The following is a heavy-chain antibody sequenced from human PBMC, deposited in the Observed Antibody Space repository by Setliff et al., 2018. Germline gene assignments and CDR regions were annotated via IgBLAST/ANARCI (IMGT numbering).Heavy chain of an antibody. J-gene: IGHJ6*03. CDR2: ITSSSSTI. CDR3: ARAIYFYYMDV. Sequence: PGESLKISCAASGFAFSTYRMNWVRQAPGEGLEWVSYITSSSSTIDYADSVKGRFTISRDDAKNSLYLQMNSLRAEDTAVYYCARAIYFYYMDVWGKGTTVTV. CDR1: GFAFSTYR. V-gene: IGHV3-48*01.